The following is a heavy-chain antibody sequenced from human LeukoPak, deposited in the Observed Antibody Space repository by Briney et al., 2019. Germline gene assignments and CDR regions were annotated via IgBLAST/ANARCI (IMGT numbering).Heavy chain of an antibody. J-gene: IGHJ4*02. Sequence: PGTSLRLSCAASGFNFQIYAMHWVRRAPGKGLEWVAIISYGGDNKYYADSVKGRFTISRDNSKSMLYLQMNSLRPEDTAVYYCSRDGPRDYDILTALDYWGQGTVVSVSS. CDR3: SRDGPRDYDILTALDY. CDR2: ISYGGDNK. CDR1: GFNFQIYA. D-gene: IGHD3-9*01. V-gene: IGHV3-30*04.